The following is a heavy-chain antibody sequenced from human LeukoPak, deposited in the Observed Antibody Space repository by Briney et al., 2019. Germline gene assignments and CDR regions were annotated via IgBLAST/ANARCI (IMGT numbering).Heavy chain of an antibody. D-gene: IGHD3-10*01. CDR3: ARGVVLLWFGDLPGY. V-gene: IGHV1-2*02. Sequence: ASVKVSCKASGYTFTGYYMHWVRQAPGQGLGWMGWINPNSGGTNYAQKFQGRVTMTRDTSISTAYVELSRLRSDDTAVYYCARGVVLLWFGDLPGYWGQGTLVTVSS. CDR2: INPNSGGT. CDR1: GYTFTGYY. J-gene: IGHJ4*02.